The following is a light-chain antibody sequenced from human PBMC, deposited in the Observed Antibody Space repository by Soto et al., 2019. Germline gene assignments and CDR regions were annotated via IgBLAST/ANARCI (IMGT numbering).Light chain of an antibody. CDR3: QQYASAPFS. J-gene: IGKJ3*01. CDR1: HSINTSF. CDR2: AAS. Sequence: EIVLTQSPGTLSLSPGDRATLSCRASHSINTSFLAWFQQKPGQARRLLIYAASTRATGIPGRFSGSSSETYFPPTISRQEPEDSALYYCQQYASAPFSLGHGTKVDIK. V-gene: IGKV3-20*01.